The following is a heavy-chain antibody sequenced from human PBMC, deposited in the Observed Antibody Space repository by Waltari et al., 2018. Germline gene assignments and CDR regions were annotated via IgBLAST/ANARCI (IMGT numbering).Heavy chain of an antibody. Sequence: EVQLVESGGGLVQPGGSLRLSCSASGFPFSSYWMGWVRQAPGKGLEWVANIKQDGSEKYYVDSVKGRFTISRDNAKNSLYLQMNSLRAEDTAVYYCARDPYMGLIDYWGQGTLVTVSS. V-gene: IGHV3-7*01. CDR1: GFPFSSYW. D-gene: IGHD2-2*02. CDR2: IKQDGSEK. J-gene: IGHJ4*02. CDR3: ARDPYMGLIDY.